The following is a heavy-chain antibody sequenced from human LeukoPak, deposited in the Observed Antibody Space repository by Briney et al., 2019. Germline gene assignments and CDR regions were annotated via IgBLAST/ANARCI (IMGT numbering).Heavy chain of an antibody. CDR2: ISYDGSNK. CDR3: AKNYYDTLYYYYYGMDV. CDR1: GFTFSSYG. V-gene: IGHV3-30*18. Sequence: GGSLRLSCAASGFTFSSYGMHWVRQAPGKGLEWVAVISYDGSNKYYADSVRDRFTISRDNSKNTLYLQMNSLRAEDTAVYYCAKNYYDTLYYYYYGMDVWGQGTTVTVSS. D-gene: IGHD3-22*01. J-gene: IGHJ6*02.